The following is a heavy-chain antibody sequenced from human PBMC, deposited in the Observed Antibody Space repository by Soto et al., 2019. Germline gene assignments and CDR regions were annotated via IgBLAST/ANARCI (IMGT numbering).Heavy chain of an antibody. Sequence: QVQLQESGPGLVKPSETLSLTCAVSGASISTSYWWSWVRQSPGKGLEWIGEIHYSGTTNYNPSLEXRVXIXPDKSKNQFSLNLNSVTAADTAMYYCPRALLKALDYWGQGTLVTVSS. V-gene: IGHV4-4*02. D-gene: IGHD3-9*01. CDR1: GASISTSYW. CDR2: IHYSGTT. CDR3: PRALLKALDY. J-gene: IGHJ4*02.